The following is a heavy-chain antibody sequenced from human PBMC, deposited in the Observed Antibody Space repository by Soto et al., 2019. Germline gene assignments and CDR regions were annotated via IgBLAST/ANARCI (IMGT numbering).Heavy chain of an antibody. V-gene: IGHV3-21*01. Sequence: VGSLRLSCAASGFTFSSYTMNWVRQAPGKGLEWVSSISTGTSYIYYADSVKGRFTISRDNAKNSLYLQMNSLRAEDTAVYFCARGPSNGNYPGGGESFDYWGQGTLVTVSS. CDR2: ISTGTSYI. J-gene: IGHJ4*02. CDR1: GFTFSSYT. CDR3: ARGPSNGNYPGGGESFDY. D-gene: IGHD1-7*01.